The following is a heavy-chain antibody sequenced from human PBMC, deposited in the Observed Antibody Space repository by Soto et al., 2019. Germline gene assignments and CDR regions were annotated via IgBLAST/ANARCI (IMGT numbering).Heavy chain of an antibody. D-gene: IGHD3-3*01. CDR2: ISYDGSNK. J-gene: IGHJ6*02. V-gene: IGHV3-30-3*01. Sequence: GGSLRLSCAASGFTFSSYAMHWVRQAPGKGLEWVAVISYDGSNKYYADSVKGRFTISRDNSKNTLYLQMNSLRAEDTAVYYCARDDYDFWSGHPYYYGMDVWGQGTTVTVSS. CDR3: ARDDYDFWSGHPYYYGMDV. CDR1: GFTFSSYA.